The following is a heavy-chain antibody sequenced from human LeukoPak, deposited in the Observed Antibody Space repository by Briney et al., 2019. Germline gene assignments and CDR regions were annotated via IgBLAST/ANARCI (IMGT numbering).Heavy chain of an antibody. V-gene: IGHV4-31*03. D-gene: IGHD2-2*01. Sequence: PSETLSLTCTVSGGSISSGDYYWRWIRQHPGKGLEWIGYIYYTGSAFYNPSLRSRVTVSVDTSKNQFSLNLSSVTAADTAVYYCGRALWVVPAPYYFDSRGQGTLVTVSS. CDR3: GRALWVVPAPYYFDS. CDR2: IYYTGSA. CDR1: GGSISSGDYY. J-gene: IGHJ4*02.